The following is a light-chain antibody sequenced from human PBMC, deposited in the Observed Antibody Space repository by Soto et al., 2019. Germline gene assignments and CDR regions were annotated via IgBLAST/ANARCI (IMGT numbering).Light chain of an antibody. J-gene: IGKJ1*01. Sequence: EIVLTQSPGTLSLSPGERATLSCRASQSVSSSYLAWYQQKPGQAPRLLIYGASSRATGIPDRFGGSGSGTDFTLTISRLEPEDFAVYYCQQYGSSLTWRFGQGTKVEIK. CDR2: GAS. CDR1: QSVSSSY. CDR3: QQYGSSLTWR. V-gene: IGKV3-20*01.